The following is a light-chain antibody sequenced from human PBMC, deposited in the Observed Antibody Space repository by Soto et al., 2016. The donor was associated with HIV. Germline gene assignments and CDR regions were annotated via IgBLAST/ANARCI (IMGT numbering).Light chain of an antibody. CDR1: DLSKKY. J-gene: IGLJ1*01. V-gene: IGLV3-1*01. Sequence: SYELTQPPSVSVSPGQTASITCSGNDLSKKYVCWYQQRPGQSPVLVIYHDSQRPSGTPGRFSGSNSGNTATLTISGTQAMDEADYFCQAWDSSTRVFGAGTKLTVL. CDR2: HDS. CDR3: QAWDSSTRV.